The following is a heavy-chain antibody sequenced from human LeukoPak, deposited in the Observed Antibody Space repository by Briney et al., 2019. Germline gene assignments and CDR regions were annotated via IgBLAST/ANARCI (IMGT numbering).Heavy chain of an antibody. CDR2: ISAYNGNT. J-gene: IGHJ4*02. D-gene: IGHD3-16*02. CDR1: GYTFTSYG. Sequence: ASVKVSCKASGYTFTSYGTSWVRQAPGQGLEWMGWISAYNGNTNYAQKLRGRVTMTTDTSTSTAYMELRSLRSDDTAVYYCARNYDYVWGSYRYPDYWGQGTLVTVSS. CDR3: ARNYDYVWGSYRYPDY. V-gene: IGHV1-18*01.